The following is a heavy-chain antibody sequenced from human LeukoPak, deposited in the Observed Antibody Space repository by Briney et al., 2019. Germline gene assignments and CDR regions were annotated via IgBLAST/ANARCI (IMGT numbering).Heavy chain of an antibody. CDR3: ARVRAVADTYFDY. CDR2: MNPNSGNT. CDR1: GYTFTSYD. J-gene: IGHJ4*02. Sequence: ASVKVSCKASGYTFTSYDINWVRQATGQGLEWMGWMNPNSGNTGYAQKFQGRVTMTRDTSISTAYMELSRLRSDDTAVYYCARVRAVADTYFDYWGQGTLVTVSS. V-gene: IGHV1-8*02. D-gene: IGHD6-19*01.